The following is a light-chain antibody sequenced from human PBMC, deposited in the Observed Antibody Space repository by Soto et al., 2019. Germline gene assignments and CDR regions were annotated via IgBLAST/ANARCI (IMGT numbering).Light chain of an antibody. CDR1: SSNIGAGYD. CDR3: QSYDSSLSGNVV. J-gene: IGLJ2*01. CDR2: GNS. Sequence: QAVVTQPPSVSGAPGQRVTISCTGGSSNIGAGYDVHWYQQLPGTAPKLLIYGNSNRPSGVPDRFSGSKSGTSASLAITGLQAEDEADYYCQSYDSSLSGNVVFGGGTKLTVL. V-gene: IGLV1-40*01.